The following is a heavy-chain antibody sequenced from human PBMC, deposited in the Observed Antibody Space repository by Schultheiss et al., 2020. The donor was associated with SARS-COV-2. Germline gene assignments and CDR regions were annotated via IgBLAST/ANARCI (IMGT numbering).Heavy chain of an antibody. CDR3: AKDHPGYDSSGYYGPDAFDI. Sequence: GGSLRLSCAASGFTFSYYYMSGVRQAPGKGLEWVSVIYSGGSTYYADSVKRRFTISRDNSKNTLYLQMNSLRAEDTAVYYCAKDHPGYDSSGYYGPDAFDIWGQGTMVTISS. CDR2: IYSGGST. J-gene: IGHJ3*02. CDR1: GFTFSYYY. V-gene: IGHV3-53*01. D-gene: IGHD3-22*01.